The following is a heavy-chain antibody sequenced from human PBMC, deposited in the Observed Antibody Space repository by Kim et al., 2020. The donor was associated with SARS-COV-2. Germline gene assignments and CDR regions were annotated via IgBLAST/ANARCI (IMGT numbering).Heavy chain of an antibody. J-gene: IGHJ4*02. CDR1: GFTFSSYG. CDR2: IWYDGSNK. V-gene: IGHV3-33*01. D-gene: IGHD6-25*01. Sequence: GGSLRLSCAASGFTFSSYGMHWVRQAPGKGLEWVAVIWYDGSNKYYADSVKGRFTISRDNSKNTLYLQMNSLRAEDTAVYYCARDGVPAVWHFDYWGQGTLVTVSS. CDR3: ARDGVPAVWHFDY.